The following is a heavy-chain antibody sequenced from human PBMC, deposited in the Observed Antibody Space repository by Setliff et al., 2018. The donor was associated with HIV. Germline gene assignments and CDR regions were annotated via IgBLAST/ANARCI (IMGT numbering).Heavy chain of an antibody. CDR2: VYSSRNT. Sequence: SETLSLTCTVSGVSTSSGNFYWTWIRQPAGKGLEWIGHVYSSRNTYYNPSLKSRVTISLDTSKSQFSLKLNSVTAADTAIYFCARRGVGATHRFFNYWGQGTLVTVSS. CDR1: GVSTSSGNFY. J-gene: IGHJ4*02. D-gene: IGHD1-26*01. V-gene: IGHV4-61*09. CDR3: ARRGVGATHRFFNY.